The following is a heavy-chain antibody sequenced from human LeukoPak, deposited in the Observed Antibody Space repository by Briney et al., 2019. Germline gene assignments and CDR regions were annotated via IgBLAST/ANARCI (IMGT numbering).Heavy chain of an antibody. Sequence: ASVKVSCKASGGTFSSYAISWVRQAPGQGLEWMGGIIPIFGTANYAQKFQGRVTITADESTSTAYMELSSLRSEDTAVYYCARAPVGATSGNWFDPWGQGTLVTVSS. CDR3: ARAPVGATSGNWFDP. CDR2: IIPIFGTA. CDR1: GGTFSSYA. D-gene: IGHD1-26*01. J-gene: IGHJ5*02. V-gene: IGHV1-69*13.